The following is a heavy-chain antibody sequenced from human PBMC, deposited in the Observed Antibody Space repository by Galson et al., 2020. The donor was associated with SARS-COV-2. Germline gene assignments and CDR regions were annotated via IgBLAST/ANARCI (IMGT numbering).Heavy chain of an antibody. Sequence: GGSLRLSCAASGFTFSSYAMHWVRQAPGKGLEWVAVISYDGSNKYYADSVKGRFTISRDNSKNTLYLQMNSLRAEDTAVYYCARDTGGVLSPWGQGTLVTVSS. CDR2: ISYDGSNK. CDR1: GFTFSSYA. J-gene: IGHJ5*02. V-gene: IGHV3-30-3*01. D-gene: IGHD2-8*02. CDR3: ARDTGGVLSP.